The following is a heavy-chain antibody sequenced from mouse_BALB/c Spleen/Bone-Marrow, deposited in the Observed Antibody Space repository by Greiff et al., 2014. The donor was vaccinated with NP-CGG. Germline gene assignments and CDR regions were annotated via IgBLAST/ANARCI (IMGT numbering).Heavy chain of an antibody. J-gene: IGHJ4*01. CDR1: GFSLTSYG. CDR2: IWAGGST. V-gene: IGHV2-9*02. CDR3: ARVYGSSYDPYYYAMDY. Sequence: VQLQESGPGLVAPSQSLSITCTVSGFSLTSYGVYWARQPPGKGLEWLGVIWAGGSTNYNSALMYRLSISKDNSKSQVFLKMNSLQTDDTAMYYCARVYGSSYDPYYYAMDYWGQGTSVTVSS. D-gene: IGHD1-1*01.